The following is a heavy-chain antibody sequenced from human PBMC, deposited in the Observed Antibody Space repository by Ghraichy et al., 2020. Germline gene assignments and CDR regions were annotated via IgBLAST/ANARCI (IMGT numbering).Heavy chain of an antibody. CDR2: IERTGDT. D-gene: IGHD5-18*01. Sequence: SETLSLTCTVSGGSLSSYYWSWIRQSPGTGLEWIAYIERTGDTSYNPSLRCRVTVSVDTSKNQFSLNLNSVTAADTAVYYCARGSDGGYEGSFDIWGQETIVGVSS. CDR3: ARGSDGGYEGSFDI. CDR1: GGSLSSYY. J-gene: IGHJ3*02. V-gene: IGHV4-59*01.